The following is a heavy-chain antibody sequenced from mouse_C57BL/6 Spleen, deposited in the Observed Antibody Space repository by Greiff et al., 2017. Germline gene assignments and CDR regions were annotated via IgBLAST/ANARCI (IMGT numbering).Heavy chain of an antibody. CDR1: GYTFTSYW. J-gene: IGHJ2*01. CDR3: AATMVTTTF. V-gene: IGHV1-69*01. Sequence: QVQLQQPGAELVMPGASVKLSCKASGYTFTSYWMHWVKQRPGQGLESIGEIDPSDSYTNYNQKFKGKSTLTVDKSSSTAYMQPSSLTSEDSAVYYCAATMVTTTFWGQGTTLTVSS. D-gene: IGHD2-2*01. CDR2: IDPSDSYT.